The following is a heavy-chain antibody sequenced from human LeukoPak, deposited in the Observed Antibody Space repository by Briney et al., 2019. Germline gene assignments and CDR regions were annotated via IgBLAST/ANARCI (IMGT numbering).Heavy chain of an antibody. D-gene: IGHD4-17*01. Sequence: ASVKVSCKASGYTFTSYGISWVRQAPGQGLDWMGWISAYNGNTNYAQKLQGRVTMTTDTSTSTAYMELRSLRSDDTAVYYCARDNFRTVTTGSNGRFDPWGQGTLVTVSS. CDR1: GYTFTSYG. V-gene: IGHV1-18*01. CDR2: ISAYNGNT. J-gene: IGHJ5*02. CDR3: ARDNFRTVTTGSNGRFDP.